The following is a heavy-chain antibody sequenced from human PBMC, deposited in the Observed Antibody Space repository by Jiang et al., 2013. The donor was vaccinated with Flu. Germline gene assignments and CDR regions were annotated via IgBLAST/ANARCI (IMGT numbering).Heavy chain of an antibody. D-gene: IGHD2-21*01. V-gene: IGHV1-69*04. CDR1: GGTFSSYA. Sequence: GAEVKKPGSSVKVSCKASGGTFSSYAISWVRQAPGQGLEWMGRIIPILGIANYAQKFQGRVTITADKSTSTAYMELSSLRSEDTAVYYCARAFVSIPTQDYWGQGTLVTVSS. CDR3: ARAFVSIPTQDY. CDR2: IIPILGIA. J-gene: IGHJ4*02.